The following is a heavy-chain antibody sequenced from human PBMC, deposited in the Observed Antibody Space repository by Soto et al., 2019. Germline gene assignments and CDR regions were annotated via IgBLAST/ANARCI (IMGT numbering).Heavy chain of an antibody. CDR3: ARSGSHSYFDY. CDR2: ISNSGGNT. V-gene: IGHV3-23*01. CDR1: GFTFSSYA. D-gene: IGHD1-26*01. Sequence: GGSLRLSCAASGFTFSSYAMNWVRQAPGKGLEWVSAISNSGGNTYYADSVKGRFTTSRDNSKNTLYLQMNGLRTEDTAIYYCARSGSHSYFDYWGQGTLVTVSS. J-gene: IGHJ4*02.